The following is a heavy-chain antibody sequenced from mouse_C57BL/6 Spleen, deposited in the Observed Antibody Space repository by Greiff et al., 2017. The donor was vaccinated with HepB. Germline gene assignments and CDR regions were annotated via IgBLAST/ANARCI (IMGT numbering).Heavy chain of an antibody. Sequence: QVQLQQPGAELVKPGASVKLSCKASGYTFTSYCMHWVKQRPGQGLEWIGMIHPNSGSTNYNEKFKSKATLTVDKSSSTAYMQLSSLTSEDSAVYYCARRVTTGYFDVWGTGTTVTVSS. CDR1: GYTFTSYC. V-gene: IGHV1-64*01. D-gene: IGHD2-1*01. CDR2: IHPNSGST. CDR3: ARRVTTGYFDV. J-gene: IGHJ1*03.